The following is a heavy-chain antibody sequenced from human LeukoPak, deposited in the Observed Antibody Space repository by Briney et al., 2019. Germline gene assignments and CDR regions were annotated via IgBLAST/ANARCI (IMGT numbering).Heavy chain of an antibody. J-gene: IGHJ4*02. CDR3: ATHSSSYSYFDY. Sequence: PPQTLSLTCTVSGGSISSGGYYWSWIHQHPGKGLEWIGYIYYSGSTYYNPSLKSRITMSVDTSKNQFSLKLSSVTAADTAVYYCATHSSSYSYFDYWGQGTLVTVSP. V-gene: IGHV4-30-4*08. CDR2: IYYSGST. CDR1: GGSISSGGYY. D-gene: IGHD3-22*01.